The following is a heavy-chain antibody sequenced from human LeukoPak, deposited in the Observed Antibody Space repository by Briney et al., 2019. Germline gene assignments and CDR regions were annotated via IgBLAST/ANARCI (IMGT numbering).Heavy chain of an antibody. CDR1: GGSSSSYY. Sequence: PSETLSLTCTVSGGSSSSYYWSWIRQPPGKGLEWIGYIYYSGSTNYNPSLKSRVTISVDTSKNQFSLKLSSVTAADTAVYYCARVINDFWSGYYLDYWGQGTLVTVSS. J-gene: IGHJ4*02. V-gene: IGHV4-59*01. D-gene: IGHD3-3*01. CDR2: IYYSGST. CDR3: ARVINDFWSGYYLDY.